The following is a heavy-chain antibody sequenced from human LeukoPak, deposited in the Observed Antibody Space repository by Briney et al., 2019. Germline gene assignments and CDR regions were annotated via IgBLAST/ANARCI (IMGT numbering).Heavy chain of an antibody. Sequence: SETLSLTCTVYNGSFSGYYWSWIRQPPGKGLEWIGESNQSGSTSYNPSLKSRVTLSVDTSKDQFSLRLTSVTAADTAVYYCATSSGRYVGLYDYWGQGTLVTVSS. CDR1: NGSFSGYY. D-gene: IGHD3-16*01. V-gene: IGHV4-34*01. CDR2: SNQSGST. J-gene: IGHJ4*02. CDR3: ATSSGRYVGLYDY.